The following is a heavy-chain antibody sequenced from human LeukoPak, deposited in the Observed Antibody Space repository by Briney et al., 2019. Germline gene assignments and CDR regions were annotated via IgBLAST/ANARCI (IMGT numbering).Heavy chain of an antibody. Sequence: GASVKVSCKTSGYSFTNYGITWVRQAPGQGLEWMGWISGYNSKPFYAQNFQGRVTMTTDTSTSTAYMELRSLRSDDTAVYYCARTSHYVDIAATIPYGIYYFDYWGQGTLVTVSS. V-gene: IGHV1-18*01. CDR3: ARTSHYVDIAATIPYGIYYFDY. CDR2: ISGYNSKP. J-gene: IGHJ4*02. CDR1: GYSFTNYG. D-gene: IGHD5-12*01.